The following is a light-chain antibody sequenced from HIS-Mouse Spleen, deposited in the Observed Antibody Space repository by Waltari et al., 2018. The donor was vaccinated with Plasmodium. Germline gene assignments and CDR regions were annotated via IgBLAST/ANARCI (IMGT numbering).Light chain of an antibody. CDR2: GAS. CDR1: QSVSSN. V-gene: IGKV3-15*01. Sequence: EIVMTQSPATLSVSPGERATLSCRASQSVSSNLAWYQQKPGQAPRLLIYGASNRATGIPARFSGSGSGTEFTLTISSMQSEEFAVYYCQQYNNWPTFGQGTRLEIK. CDR3: QQYNNWPT. J-gene: IGKJ5*01.